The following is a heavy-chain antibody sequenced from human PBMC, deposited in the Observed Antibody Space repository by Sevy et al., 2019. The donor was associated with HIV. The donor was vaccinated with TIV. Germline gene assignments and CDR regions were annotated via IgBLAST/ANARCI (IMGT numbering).Heavy chain of an antibody. CDR3: AKDINRGCDGVNCYSYYYYFYGLDV. V-gene: IGHV3-9*01. CDR2: ISWNSRNI. CDR1: GFPFNDHA. J-gene: IGHJ6*02. D-gene: IGHD2-21*01. Sequence: SLKISCAASGFPFNDHAMHWVRQVPGKGLEWVSGISWNSRNIGYAASVKGHFTISRDNARHFVYLEMNSLRPEDTAVYYCAKDINRGCDGVNCYSYYYYFYGLDVWGQGTTVTVSS.